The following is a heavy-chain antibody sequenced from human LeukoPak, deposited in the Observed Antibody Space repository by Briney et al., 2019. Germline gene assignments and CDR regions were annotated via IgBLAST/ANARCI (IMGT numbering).Heavy chain of an antibody. CDR3: ARGRDYGTNSGSDY. Sequence: GGSLRLSCAVSGFTFSSYSMHWVRQAPGQGLEWVSSIGSSSSYIYFADSVKGRFTISRDNAKNSLYLQMNSLRAEDTAVYYCARGRDYGTNSGSDYWGQGTLVTVSS. CDR1: GFTFSSYS. CDR2: IGSSSSYI. J-gene: IGHJ4*02. V-gene: IGHV3-21*01. D-gene: IGHD4-23*01.